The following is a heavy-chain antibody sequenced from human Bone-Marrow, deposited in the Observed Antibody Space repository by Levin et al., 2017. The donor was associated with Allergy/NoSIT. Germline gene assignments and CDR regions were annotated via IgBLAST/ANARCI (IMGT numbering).Heavy chain of an antibody. D-gene: IGHD1-14*01. CDR2: INHRGST. J-gene: IGHJ5*02. Sequence: SETLSLTCAVYNGSFSDYYWSWIRQSPGKGLEWIGEINHRGSTNSNPSLKSRVTISVDTSKTQFSLKLPSMTAADTAVYYCARARRNRDWVARFCFDPWGQGTLVTVSS. CDR1: NGSFSDYY. V-gene: IGHV4-34*01. CDR3: ARARRNRDWVARFCFDP.